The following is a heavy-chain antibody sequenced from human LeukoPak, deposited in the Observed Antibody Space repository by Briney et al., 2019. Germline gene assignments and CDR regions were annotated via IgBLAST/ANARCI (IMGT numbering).Heavy chain of an antibody. CDR2: MNPNSGNT. Sequence: ASVKVSCKASGYTFTSYDINWVRQATGQGLEWMGWMNPNSGNTGYAQKFQGRVTMTRNTSISTAYMELSSLRSEDTAVYYCARDLGNYDSSGHPQDPRSGMGVWGQGTTVTVSS. J-gene: IGHJ6*02. CDR3: ARDLGNYDSSGHPQDPRSGMGV. V-gene: IGHV1-8*01. CDR1: GYTFTSYD. D-gene: IGHD3-22*01.